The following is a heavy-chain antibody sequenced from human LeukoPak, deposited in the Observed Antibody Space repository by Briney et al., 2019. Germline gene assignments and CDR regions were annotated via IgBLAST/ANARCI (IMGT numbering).Heavy chain of an antibody. CDR3: GRDRALAGTAPDAFDI. J-gene: IGHJ3*02. D-gene: IGHD6-19*01. CDR1: VYTFTVYY. CDR2: INPNSGGV. Sequence: ASVTVSFKASVYTFTVYYIHWVRQAPGQGLAWMGWINPNSGGVKYAQKFQGRVTMTRDTSISTAYLELTRLRSDDSAVYYCGRDRALAGTAPDAFDIWGQGTMVTVSS. V-gene: IGHV1-2*02.